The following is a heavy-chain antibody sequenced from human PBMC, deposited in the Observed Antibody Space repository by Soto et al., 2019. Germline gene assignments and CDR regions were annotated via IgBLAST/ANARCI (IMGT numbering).Heavy chain of an antibody. D-gene: IGHD3-3*01. CDR3: ARDRYFDFSRGWFSGRGV. Sequence: GGSLRLSCAASGFTVSTNYMSWVRQAPGKGLEWVSVIYSAGSTYYGDSVKGRFIISRDNSENTLFLQMNSLRAEDTAVYYCARDRYFDFSRGWFSGRGVWGKGTTVPVPP. CDR1: GFTVSTNY. CDR2: IYSAGST. V-gene: IGHV3-53*01. J-gene: IGHJ6*04.